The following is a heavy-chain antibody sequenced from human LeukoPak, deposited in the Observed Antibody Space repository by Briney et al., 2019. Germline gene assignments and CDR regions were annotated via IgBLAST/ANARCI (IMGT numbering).Heavy chain of an antibody. CDR1: ANSFTSYW. V-gene: IGHV5-51*01. CDR2: IYPGDSDT. CDR3: ARHGDYGDYGANWFDP. J-gene: IGHJ5*02. D-gene: IGHD4-17*01. Sequence: GESLKISCKGSANSFTSYWIGWVRQMPGKGLEWMGIIYPGDSDTRYSPSFQGQVTISADKSISTAYLQWSSLKASDTAMYYCARHGDYGDYGANWFDPWGQGTLVTVSS.